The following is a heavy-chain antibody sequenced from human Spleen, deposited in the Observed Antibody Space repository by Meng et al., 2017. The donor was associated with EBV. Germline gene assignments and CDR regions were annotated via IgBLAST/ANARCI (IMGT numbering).Heavy chain of an antibody. CDR2: VFRARET. D-gene: IGHD1-1*01. CDR3: ASDGISRYFDN. CDR1: GGSISTSNW. V-gene: IGHV4-4*02. J-gene: IGHJ4*02. Sequence: QLEGSGPGQVKPSGTLCLICTVSGGSISTSNWWSWVRQSPEKGLEWIGEVFRARETNYIQSLKSRVTILIDKSKNQFSLKLNSVTAADTAIYFCASDGISRYFDNWGPGTLVTVSS.